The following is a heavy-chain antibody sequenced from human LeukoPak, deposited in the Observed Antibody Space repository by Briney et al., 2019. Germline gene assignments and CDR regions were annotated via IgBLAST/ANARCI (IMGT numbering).Heavy chain of an antibody. CDR1: GYTFSSYD. V-gene: IGHV1-2*02. Sequence: EASVKVSCKASGYTFSSYDMNWVRQAPGQGLEWMGWINPNSGGTNYAQKFQGRVTMTRDTSISTAYMELSRLRSDDTAVYYCARNCSGGSCHSDYWGQRTLVTVSS. CDR3: ARNCSGGSCHSDY. D-gene: IGHD2-15*01. CDR2: INPNSGGT. J-gene: IGHJ4*02.